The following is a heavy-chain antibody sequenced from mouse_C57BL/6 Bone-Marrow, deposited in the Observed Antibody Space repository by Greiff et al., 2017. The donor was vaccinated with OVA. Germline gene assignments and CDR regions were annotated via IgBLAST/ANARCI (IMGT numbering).Heavy chain of an antibody. CDR3: ARKGGGTTVVYWYFDV. D-gene: IGHD1-1*01. J-gene: IGHJ1*03. CDR1: GYTFTSYW. CDR2: IDPSDGYT. Sequence: VQLQQPGAELVMPGASVKLSCKASGYTFTSYWMHWVKQRPGQGLEWIGEIDPSDGYTNYNQKFKGKSTLTVDKSSSTAYMQLSSLTSEDSAVYYCARKGGGTTVVYWYFDVWGTGTTVTVSS. V-gene: IGHV1-69*01.